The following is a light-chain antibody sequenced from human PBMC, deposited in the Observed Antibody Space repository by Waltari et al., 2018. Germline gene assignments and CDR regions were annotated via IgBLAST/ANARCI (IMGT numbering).Light chain of an antibody. J-gene: IGKJ3*01. Sequence: DIVMTQYPLSLPVTPGEPASISCRSSQSLLHSNGYNYLDWYLQKPGQSPQLLIYLGSNRASGVPDRFSGSGSGTDFTLKISRVEAEDVGVYYCMQALQTPATFGPGTKVDIK. CDR2: LGS. CDR3: MQALQTPAT. V-gene: IGKV2-28*01. CDR1: QSLLHSNGYNY.